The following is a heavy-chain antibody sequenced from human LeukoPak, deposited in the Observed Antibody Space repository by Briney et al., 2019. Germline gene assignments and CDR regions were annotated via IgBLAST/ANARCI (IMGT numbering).Heavy chain of an antibody. J-gene: IGHJ5*02. CDR3: ARDLKYQLLNRFDP. CDR2: ISAYNGNT. D-gene: IGHD2-2*01. Sequence: ASVKVSCKASGYTFTSYGISWVRQAPGQGLEWMGWISAYNGNTNYAQKLQGRVTMTTDTSTSTAYMELRSLRSDDTAVYYCARDLKYQLLNRFDPWGQGTLVTVSS. CDR1: GYTFTSYG. V-gene: IGHV1-18*01.